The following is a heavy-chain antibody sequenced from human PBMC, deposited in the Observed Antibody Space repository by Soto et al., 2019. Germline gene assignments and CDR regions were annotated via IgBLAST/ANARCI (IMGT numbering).Heavy chain of an antibody. CDR1: GFTFSSYS. Sequence: EVQLVESGGGLVQPGGSLRLSCAASGFTFSSYSMNWVRQAPGKGLEWVSYISSSSSTIYYADSVKGRFTISRDNAKNSLYLQVTSLRAEDTAVYYCARERGAWYFDLWGRGTLVTVSS. CDR2: ISSSSSTI. V-gene: IGHV3-48*01. CDR3: ARERGAWYFDL. J-gene: IGHJ2*01. D-gene: IGHD3-10*01.